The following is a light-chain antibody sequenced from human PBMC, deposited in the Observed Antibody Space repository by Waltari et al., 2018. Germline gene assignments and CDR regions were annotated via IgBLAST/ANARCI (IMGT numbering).Light chain of an antibody. CDR1: QSVSSY. V-gene: IGKV3-11*01. J-gene: IGKJ5*01. CDR2: DAS. CDR3: QQRSNWPPT. Sequence: EIVLTQSPATLSFSPGESATLSCRASQSVSSYLAWYQQKPGQAPSLLIYDASNRATGIPARFSGSGSGTDFTLTISSLEPEDFAVYYCQQRSNWPPTFGQGTRLEIK.